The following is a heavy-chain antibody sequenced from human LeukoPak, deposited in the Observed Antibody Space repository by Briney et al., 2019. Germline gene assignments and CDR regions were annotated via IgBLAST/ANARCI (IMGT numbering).Heavy chain of an antibody. CDR3: ARVGVRGYYDSSGPDGY. J-gene: IGHJ4*02. V-gene: IGHV1-69*13. CDR2: LIPIFGTA. CDR1: GGTFSSYA. Sequence: ASVNVSCKASGGTFSSYAISWVRQAPGQGLEWMGGLIPIFGTANYAQKFQGRVTITADESTSTAYMELSSLRSEDTAVYYCARVGVRGYYDSSGPDGYWGQGTLVTVSS. D-gene: IGHD3-22*01.